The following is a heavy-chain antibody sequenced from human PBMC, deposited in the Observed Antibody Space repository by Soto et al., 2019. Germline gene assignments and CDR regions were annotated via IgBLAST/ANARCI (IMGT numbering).Heavy chain of an antibody. V-gene: IGHV5-10-1*01. CDR1: GYSFTSYW. J-gene: IGHJ6*02. Sequence: GESLKISWKGSGYSFTSYWISLVRQMPGKGLEWMGRIDPSDSYTNYSPSFQGHVTISADKSISTAYLQWSSLKASDTAMYYCARHAGLTIFGVVITGMDVWGQGTTVTVSS. D-gene: IGHD3-3*01. CDR2: IDPSDSYT. CDR3: ARHAGLTIFGVVITGMDV.